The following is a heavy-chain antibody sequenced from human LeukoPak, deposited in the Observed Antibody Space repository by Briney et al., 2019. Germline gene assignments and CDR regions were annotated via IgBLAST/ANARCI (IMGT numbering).Heavy chain of an antibody. J-gene: IGHJ4*02. CDR1: GFPFSSYW. D-gene: IGHD6-13*01. CDR2: IRQDGDTK. CDR3: ARSLPYGTTWYGRSDF. V-gene: IGHV3-7*03. Sequence: PGGSLGLSGAASGFPFSSYWMNWARRPPGKGLEGVANIRQDGDTKYYVDSVKGRFTISRDNAMNSLYLQMNSLRAEDTAIYYCARSLPYGTTWYGRSDFWGQGTLVTVSS.